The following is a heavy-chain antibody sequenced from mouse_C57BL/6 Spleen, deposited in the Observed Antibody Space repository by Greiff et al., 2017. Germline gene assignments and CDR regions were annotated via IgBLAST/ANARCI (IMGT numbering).Heavy chain of an antibody. CDR1: GYSFTGYY. CDR3: ARRLGREDY. V-gene: IGHV1-42*01. D-gene: IGHD4-1*01. Sequence: VQLKESGPELVKPGASVKISCKASGYSFTGYYMNWVKQSPEKSLEWIGEINPSTGGTTYNQKFKAKATLTVDKSSSTAYMQLKSLTSEDSAVYYCARRLGREDYWGQGTTLTVSS. CDR2: INPSTGGT. J-gene: IGHJ2*01.